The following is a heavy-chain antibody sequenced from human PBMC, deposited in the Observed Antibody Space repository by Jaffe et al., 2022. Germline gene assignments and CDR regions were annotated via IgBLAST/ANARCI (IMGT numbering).Heavy chain of an antibody. V-gene: IGHV3-23*01. J-gene: IGHJ6*03. Sequence: EVQLLESGGGLVQPGGSLRLSCAASGFTFSSYAMSWVRQAPGKGLEWVSAISGSGGSTYYADSVKGRFTISRDNSKNTLYLQMNSLRAEDTAVYYCARVYNYYYYMDVWGKGTTVTVSS. CDR3: ARVYNYYYYMDV. CDR2: ISGSGGST. D-gene: IGHD1-1*01. CDR1: GFTFSSYA.